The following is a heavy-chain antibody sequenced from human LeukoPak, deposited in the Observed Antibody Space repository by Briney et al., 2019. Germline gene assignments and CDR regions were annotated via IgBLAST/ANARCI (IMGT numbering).Heavy chain of an antibody. V-gene: IGHV3-21*01. CDR2: ISSSSSYI. CDR1: GFTFSSYA. Sequence: PGGSLRLSCAASGFTFSSYAMSWVRQAPGKGLEWVSSISSSSSYIYYADSVKGRFTISRDNAKNSLYLQMNSLRAEDTAVYYCARGPTGTRFDPWGQGTLVTVSS. J-gene: IGHJ5*02. D-gene: IGHD1-1*01. CDR3: ARGPTGTRFDP.